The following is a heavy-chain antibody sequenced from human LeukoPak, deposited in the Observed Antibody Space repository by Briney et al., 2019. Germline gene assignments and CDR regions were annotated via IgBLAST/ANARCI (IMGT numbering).Heavy chain of an antibody. CDR1: GGSFSGYY. Sequence: PSETLSLTCAVYGGSFSGYYWSWIRQPPGKGLEWMGEINHSGSTNYNPPLKSRVTISVDTSKNQFSLKLSSVTAADTAVYYCAREGARIQLWVYFDYWGQGTLVTVSS. V-gene: IGHV4-34*01. J-gene: IGHJ4*02. CDR3: AREGARIQLWVYFDY. D-gene: IGHD5-18*01. CDR2: INHSGST.